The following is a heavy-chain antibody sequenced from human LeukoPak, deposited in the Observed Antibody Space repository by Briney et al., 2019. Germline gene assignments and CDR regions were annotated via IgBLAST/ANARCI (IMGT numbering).Heavy chain of an antibody. Sequence: ASVKVSCKASGYTFTSYGISWVRQAPGQGLEWMGWISAYNGNTSYAQKLQGRVTMTTDTSTSTAYMELRSLRYDDTAVYYCARGSPPRRNYDSSGYYSYYFDYWGQGTLVTVSS. CDR3: ARGSPPRRNYDSSGYYSYYFDY. CDR2: ISAYNGNT. CDR1: GYTFTSYG. D-gene: IGHD3-22*01. J-gene: IGHJ4*02. V-gene: IGHV1-18*01.